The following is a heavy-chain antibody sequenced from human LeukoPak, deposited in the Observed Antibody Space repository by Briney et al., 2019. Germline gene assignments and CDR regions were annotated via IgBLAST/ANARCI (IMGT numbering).Heavy chain of an antibody. J-gene: IGHJ6*03. D-gene: IGHD6-13*01. CDR2: IKQDGSEK. Sequence: GGSLRLSCAASGFTFSSYGMHWVRQAPGKGLEWVANIKQDGSEKDYVDSVKGRFTISRDNSKNTLYLQMNSLRAEDTAVYYCASTASSSWTDYYYYYMGVWGKGTTVTVSS. CDR1: GFTFSSYG. CDR3: ASTASSSWTDYYYYYMGV. V-gene: IGHV3-7*01.